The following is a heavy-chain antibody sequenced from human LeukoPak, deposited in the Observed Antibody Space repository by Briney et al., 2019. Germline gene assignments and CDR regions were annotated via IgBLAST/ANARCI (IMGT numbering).Heavy chain of an antibody. CDR2: ISGSGGTT. CDR1: GFTFSGYA. D-gene: IGHD3-22*01. J-gene: IGHJ4*02. Sequence: PGGSLRLSCEASGFTFSGYAMNWVRQTPRTGQEWVSLISGSGGTTYYTDSVKGRFTISRDKSKNTLYLQMNNPRADDTAVYYCAKDPRNHTYYYARSGYYDYWGQGTLVTVSS. CDR3: AKDPRNHTYYYARSGYYDY. V-gene: IGHV3-23*01.